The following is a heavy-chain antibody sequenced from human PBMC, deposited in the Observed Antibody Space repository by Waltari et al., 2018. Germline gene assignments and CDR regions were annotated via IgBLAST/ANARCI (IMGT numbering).Heavy chain of an antibody. D-gene: IGHD1-26*01. Sequence: QLQLQESGPGLVKPSETLSLTCTVSGGSISSSSYYWGWIRQPPGKGLEWIGSIYYSGGTYYNPSLKSRVTISVDTSKNQFSLKLSSVTAADTAVYYCARLVGATTSLCWFDPWGQGTLVTVSS. CDR3: ARLVGATTSLCWFDP. J-gene: IGHJ5*02. V-gene: IGHV4-39*01. CDR1: GGSISSSSYY. CDR2: IYYSGGT.